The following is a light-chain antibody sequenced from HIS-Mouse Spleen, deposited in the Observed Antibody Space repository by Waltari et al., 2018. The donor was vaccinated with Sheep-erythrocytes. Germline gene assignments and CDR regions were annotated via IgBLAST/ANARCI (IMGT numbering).Light chain of an antibody. CDR3: CSYAGSYNHV. V-gene: IGLV2-11*01. CDR1: SSDVVGYNY. CDR2: DVS. Sequence: QSALPQPRSVSGSPGQSVTISCTGTSSDVVGYNYVSWYQQHPGKAPKLMIYDVSKRPSGVPDRFSGSKSGNTASLTISGLQAEDEADYYCCSYAGSYNHVFATGTKVTVL. J-gene: IGLJ1*01.